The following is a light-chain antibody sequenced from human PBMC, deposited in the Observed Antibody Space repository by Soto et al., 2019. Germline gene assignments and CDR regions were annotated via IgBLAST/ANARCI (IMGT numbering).Light chain of an antibody. V-gene: IGKV3-20*01. CDR3: QQYSSSPPEFT. CDR2: GAS. CDR1: QSVGSSY. J-gene: IGKJ3*01. Sequence: EIVLTQSPGTLSVSPGERVTLSCRASQSVGSSYLAWYQQRPGQAPRLLIFGASYRATGIPDRFSGSGSGTDFTLTISRLEPEDSAVYYCQQYSSSPPEFTFGPGTKVDSK.